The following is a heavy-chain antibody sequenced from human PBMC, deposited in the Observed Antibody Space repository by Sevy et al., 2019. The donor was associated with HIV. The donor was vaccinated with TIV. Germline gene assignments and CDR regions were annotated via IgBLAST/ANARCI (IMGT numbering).Heavy chain of an antibody. V-gene: IGHV3-23*01. CDR3: AKDHIVVVVAATPGFDAFDI. D-gene: IGHD2-15*01. CDR1: GFTFSSYA. CDR2: ISGSGGST. J-gene: IGHJ3*02. Sequence: GGSLRLSCAASGFTFSSYAMSWVHQAPGKGLEWVSAISGSGGSTYYADSVKGRFTISRDNSKNTLYLQMNSLRAEDTTVSYCAKDHIVVVVAATPGFDAFDIWGQGTMVTVSS.